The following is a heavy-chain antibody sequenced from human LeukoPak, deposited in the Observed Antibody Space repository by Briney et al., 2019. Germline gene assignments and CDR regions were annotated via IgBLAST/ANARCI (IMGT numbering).Heavy chain of an antibody. J-gene: IGHJ4*02. CDR2: INTDGTKK. CDR3: ARDGGYWNGFDY. CDR1: GFTFRRSA. V-gene: IGHV3-30*04. Sequence: GGSLRLSCAASGFTFRRSAIHWVRQAPGKGLEWVAVINTDGTKKYYADSVKGRFTVSRDNSKNTVALEMTSLRPEDAGVYYCARDGGYWNGFDYWGQGTLVTVSS. D-gene: IGHD1-1*01.